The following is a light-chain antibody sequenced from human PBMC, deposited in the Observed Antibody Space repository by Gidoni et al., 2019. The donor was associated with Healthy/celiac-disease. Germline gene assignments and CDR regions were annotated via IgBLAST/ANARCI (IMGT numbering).Light chain of an antibody. CDR3: QQYNSYVIT. V-gene: IGKV1-5*01. J-gene: IGKJ5*01. Sequence: DIQMTQSPSTLSASVGDRVTITCRASQSISSWLAWYQQKPGKAPKLLIYDASSLESGVPSRFSGSGSGTEFTLTISSLQPDDFATYYCQQYNSYVITFXQXTRLEIK. CDR1: QSISSW. CDR2: DAS.